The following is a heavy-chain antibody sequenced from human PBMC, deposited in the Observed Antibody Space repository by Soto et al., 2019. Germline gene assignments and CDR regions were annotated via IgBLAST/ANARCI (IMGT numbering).Heavy chain of an antibody. CDR3: ATVGWELLSFDY. CDR2: MNPNSGNT. CDR1: GYTFTIYD. Sequence: GASVKVSCKASGYTFTIYDINWVRQATGQGLEWMGWMNPNSGNTGYAQKFQGRVTMTEDTSTDTAYMELSSLRSEDTAVYYCATVGWELLSFDYWGQGTLVTVSS. D-gene: IGHD1-26*01. V-gene: IGHV1-8*01. J-gene: IGHJ4*02.